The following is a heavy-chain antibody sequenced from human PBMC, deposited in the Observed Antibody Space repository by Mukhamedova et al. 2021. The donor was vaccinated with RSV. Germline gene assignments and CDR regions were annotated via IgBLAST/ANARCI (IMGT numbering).Heavy chain of an antibody. V-gene: IGHV3-23*01. CDR2: GIKT. D-gene: IGHD1/OR15-1a*01. Sequence: GIKTYYADSVKGRFTISRDNSKNTLFLQMNSLRAEDTAVYFCAKRGGTKHFFGSWDQGTLVTVFS. CDR3: AKRGGTKHFFGS. J-gene: IGHJ4*02.